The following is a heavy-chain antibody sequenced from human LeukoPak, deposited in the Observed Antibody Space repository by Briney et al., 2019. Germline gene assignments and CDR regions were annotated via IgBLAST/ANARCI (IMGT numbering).Heavy chain of an antibody. V-gene: IGHV7-4-1*02. CDR2: INTNTGNP. D-gene: IGHD6-13*01. Sequence: GASVKVSCKASGYIFTSYAMNWVRQAPGQGLEWMGWINTNTGNPTYAQGFTGRFVFSLDTSVSTAYLQISSLKAEDTAVYYCARGYSSSWPNWFDPWGQGTLVTVSS. CDR1: GYIFTSYA. J-gene: IGHJ5*02. CDR3: ARGYSSSWPNWFDP.